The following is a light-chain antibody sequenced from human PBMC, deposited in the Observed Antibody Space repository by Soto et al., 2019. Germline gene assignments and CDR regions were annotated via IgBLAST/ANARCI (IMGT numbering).Light chain of an antibody. J-gene: IGKJ5*01. CDR2: DAS. V-gene: IGKV3-11*01. CDR3: QQRSNWPQIT. Sequence: TQSPSTLSASVGDRVTITCRASQSISTWLAWYQQKPGQAPRLLIYDASNRATGIPARFSGSGSGTDFTLTISSLEPEDFAVYYCQQRSNWPQITFGQGTRLEIK. CDR1: QSISTW.